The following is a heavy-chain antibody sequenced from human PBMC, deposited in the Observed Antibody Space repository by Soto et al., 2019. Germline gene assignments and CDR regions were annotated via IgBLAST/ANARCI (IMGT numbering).Heavy chain of an antibody. J-gene: IGHJ5*02. V-gene: IGHV4-4*02. D-gene: IGHD3-10*02. CDR2: IYHSGSA. CDR3: ARADSAMVGNWFAP. CDR1: GGCISSMTW. Sequence: SDTLSLSCAISGGCISSMTWSSWVRQSPGKGLEWIGEIYHSGSANYNPSLMSRVTISVDKSKNQFSLNLRSVTAADTAIYYCARADSAMVGNWFAPWGQG.